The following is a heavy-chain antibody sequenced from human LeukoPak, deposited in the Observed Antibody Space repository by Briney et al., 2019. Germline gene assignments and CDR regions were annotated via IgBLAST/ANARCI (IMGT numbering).Heavy chain of an antibody. CDR3: ARVPPQIRVVVPAALTDAFDI. J-gene: IGHJ3*02. Sequence: ASETLSLTCTVSGGSISSGSYYWSWIRQPAGKGREWIGRIYTSGSTNYNPSLKSRVTISVDTSKNQFSLKLSSVTAADTAVYYCARVPPQIRVVVPAALTDAFDIWGQGTMVTVSS. V-gene: IGHV4-61*02. D-gene: IGHD2-2*01. CDR1: GGSISSGSYY. CDR2: IYTSGST.